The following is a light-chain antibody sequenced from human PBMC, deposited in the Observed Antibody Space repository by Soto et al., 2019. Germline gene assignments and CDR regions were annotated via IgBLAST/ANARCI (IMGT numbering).Light chain of an antibody. Sequence: VVMRQSPATLSVSRGERVVLSCRASQSLGTSLAWYHHKPGQAPRLLLYEASIRATGIPARFSGDGSGTEFTLTISSLQSEDFGIYYCQKYNQWPWTFGPGTKVDI. CDR1: QSLGTS. J-gene: IGKJ1*01. CDR2: EAS. CDR3: QKYNQWPWT. V-gene: IGKV3-15*01.